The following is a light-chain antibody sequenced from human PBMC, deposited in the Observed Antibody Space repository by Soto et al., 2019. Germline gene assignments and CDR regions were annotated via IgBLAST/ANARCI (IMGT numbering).Light chain of an antibody. CDR2: AAS. CDR1: QDISSY. J-gene: IGKJ5*01. CDR3: QQYSDYPIT. Sequence: AIRMTQSPSSFSASTGDRVTITCRASQDISSYLAWYQQKPGKAPNLLIYAASTLQSGVPSRFSGSGSGTDFTLTISCLQSEDFATYYCQQYSDYPITFGQGTRLEIK. V-gene: IGKV1-8*01.